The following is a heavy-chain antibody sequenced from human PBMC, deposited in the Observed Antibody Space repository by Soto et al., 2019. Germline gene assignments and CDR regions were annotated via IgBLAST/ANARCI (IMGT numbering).Heavy chain of an antibody. CDR3: AREVIAVDGAIRWFDP. CDR1: GFSFGSYA. CDR2: ISGSDGKT. V-gene: IGHV3-23*01. D-gene: IGHD6-19*01. Sequence: PGGSLRLSCAASGFSFGSYALSWVRQAPGKGLEWVSTISGSDGKTFYADSVKGRFTIARDNAKNTVYLQMNSLRAEDTAVYYCAREVIAVDGAIRWFDPWGQGTLVTVSS. J-gene: IGHJ5*02.